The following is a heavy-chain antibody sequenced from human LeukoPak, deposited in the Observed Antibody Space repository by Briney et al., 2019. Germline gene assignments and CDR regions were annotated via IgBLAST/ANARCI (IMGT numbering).Heavy chain of an antibody. V-gene: IGHV3-30*18. J-gene: IGHJ4*02. Sequence: GGSLRLSCAASGFTFSSYGMHWVRQAPGKGLEWVAVISYDGSDKYYADSVKGRFTISRDNSKNTLYLQMNSLRAEDTAVYYCAKDRGSWRRYSGYDLEVYFDYWGQGTLVTVSS. D-gene: IGHD5-12*01. CDR3: AKDRGSWRRYSGYDLEVYFDY. CDR2: ISYDGSDK. CDR1: GFTFSSYG.